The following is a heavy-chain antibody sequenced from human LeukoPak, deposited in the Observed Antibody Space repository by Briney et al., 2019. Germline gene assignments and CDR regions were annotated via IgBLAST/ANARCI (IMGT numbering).Heavy chain of an antibody. Sequence: ASVKVSCKASGYTFTGYYMHWVRQAPGQGLEWMGWINPNSGGTNYAQKFQGRVTMTRDTSISTAYMELSRLRSDDTAVYYCAGDTSGYDGNYYDSSGYYYPDYWGQGTLVTVSS. CDR1: GYTFTGYY. V-gene: IGHV1-2*02. J-gene: IGHJ4*02. CDR2: INPNSGGT. D-gene: IGHD3-22*01. CDR3: AGDTSGYDGNYYDSSGYYYPDY.